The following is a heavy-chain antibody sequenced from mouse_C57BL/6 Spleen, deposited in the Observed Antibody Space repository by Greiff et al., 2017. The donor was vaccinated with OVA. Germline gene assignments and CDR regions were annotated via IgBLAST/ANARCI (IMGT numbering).Heavy chain of an antibody. CDR3: AREAVVAGYYFDY. D-gene: IGHD1-1*01. CDR1: GYTFTSYW. J-gene: IGHJ2*01. V-gene: IGHV1-53*01. Sequence: VQLQQPGTELVKPGASVKLSCKASGYTFTSYWMHWVKQRPGQGLEWIGNINPSNGGTNYNEKFKSKATLTVDKSSSTAYMQLSSLTSEDSAVYCCAREAVVAGYYFDYWGQGTTLTVSS. CDR2: INPSNGGT.